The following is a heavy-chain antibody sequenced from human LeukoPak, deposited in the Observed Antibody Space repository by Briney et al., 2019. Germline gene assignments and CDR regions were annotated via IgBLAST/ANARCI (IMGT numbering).Heavy chain of an antibody. V-gene: IGHV1-69*13. CDR2: IIPIFGTA. CDR3: ASFRIAAARRYFDY. CDR1: GGTFSSYA. D-gene: IGHD6-13*01. Sequence: ASVKVSCTASGGTFSSYAISWVRQAPGQGLEWMGGIIPIFGTANYAQKFQGRVTITADESTSTAYMELSSLRSEDTAVYYCASFRIAAARRYFDYWGQGTLVTVSS. J-gene: IGHJ4*02.